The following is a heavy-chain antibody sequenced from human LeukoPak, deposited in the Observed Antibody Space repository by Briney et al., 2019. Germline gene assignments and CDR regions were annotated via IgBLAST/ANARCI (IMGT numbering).Heavy chain of an antibody. V-gene: IGHV4-59*12. CDR3: ARGGGYDSPEPFDY. J-gene: IGHJ4*02. CDR2: VYQTGDT. Sequence: SETLSLTCIVSGGSMNNYYWSWFRQPPGKGLEWIAYVYQTGDTRYNPSLKSRVSISLDMSKNQFSLKLSSVTAADTAVYYCARGGGYDSPEPFDYWGQGTLVTVSS. CDR1: GGSMNNYY. D-gene: IGHD5-12*01.